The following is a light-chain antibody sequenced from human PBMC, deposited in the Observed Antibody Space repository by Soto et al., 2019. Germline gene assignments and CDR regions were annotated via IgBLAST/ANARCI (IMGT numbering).Light chain of an antibody. J-gene: IGKJ2*01. Sequence: DLVMTQSPLSLPVTPGEPASISCRSSQSLLHSNGYNYLDWYLQKPGQSPQLLIYLGSNRASGVPDRLRGSGSGTDFTLQITRVEAEDVGVYSCMQALHPQNTFGKGTKLEIK. CDR1: QSLLHSNGYNY. V-gene: IGKV2-28*01. CDR3: MQALHPQNT. CDR2: LGS.